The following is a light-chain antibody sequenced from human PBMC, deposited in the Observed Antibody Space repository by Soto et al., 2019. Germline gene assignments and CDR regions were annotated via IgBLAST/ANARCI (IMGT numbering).Light chain of an antibody. V-gene: IGKV3-11*01. CDR1: QSVSSN. Sequence: EIVMTQSPATLSVSQVERATLSFRASQSVSSNLAWYQQKPGQAPRLLIYDASNRATGIPARFSGSGSGTDFTLTISSLEPEDFAVYYCQQRSNLLTFGGGTRLEIK. J-gene: IGKJ5*01. CDR3: QQRSNLLT. CDR2: DAS.